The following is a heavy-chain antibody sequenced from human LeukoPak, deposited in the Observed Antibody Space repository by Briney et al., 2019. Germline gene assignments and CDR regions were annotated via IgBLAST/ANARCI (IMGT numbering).Heavy chain of an antibody. CDR3: AKANCGSECFYIMDV. J-gene: IGHJ6*02. V-gene: IGHV3-53*01. D-gene: IGHD3-16*01. Sequence: GGSLRLSCAASGFTVSNNYMIWVRQAPGKGLECISVIYSGGSPFYADSVKGRFTISRDDSKNTVYLEMNNLRAEDTALYFCAKANCGSECFYIMDVWGQGTMVTVSS. CDR1: GFTVSNNY. CDR2: IYSGGSP.